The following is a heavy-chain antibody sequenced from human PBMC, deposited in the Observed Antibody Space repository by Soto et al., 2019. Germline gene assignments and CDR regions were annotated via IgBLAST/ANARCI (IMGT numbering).Heavy chain of an antibody. J-gene: IGHJ4*02. CDR1: GFSLNTGGVG. CDR3: ARRRGGFGGGWTTPYFDY. Sequence: QITLKESGPPVVKPTQTLTLTCSLSGFSLNTGGVGVGWIRQPPGKALEWLAVIYWDDVKSWNPSLRDRLTINRAASDDQVVLTVTNMEPVHTGTYYCARRRGGFGGGWTTPYFDYWGQGTLVTVSS. V-gene: IGHV2-5*02. D-gene: IGHD6-19*01. CDR2: IYWDDVK.